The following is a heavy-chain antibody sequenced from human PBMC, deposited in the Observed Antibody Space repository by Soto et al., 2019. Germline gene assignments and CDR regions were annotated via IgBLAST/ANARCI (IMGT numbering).Heavy chain of an antibody. D-gene: IGHD6-19*01. J-gene: IGHJ6*02. CDR3: AKGTSVAGGYYYGMDV. CDR2: ISGSGGST. Sequence: GGSLRLSCAASGFTFSSYAMSWVRQAPGKGLEWVSAISGSGGSTYYADSVKGRFTISRDNSKNTLYLQMNSLRAEDTAVYYCAKGTSVAGGYYYGMDVWGQGTTVTVSS. CDR1: GFTFSSYA. V-gene: IGHV3-23*01.